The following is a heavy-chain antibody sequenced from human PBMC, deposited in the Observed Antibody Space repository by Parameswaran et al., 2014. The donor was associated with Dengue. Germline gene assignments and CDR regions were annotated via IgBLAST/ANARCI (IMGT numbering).Heavy chain of an antibody. D-gene: IGHD4-17*01. V-gene: IGHV5-10-1*01. Sequence: VRQMPGKGLEWMGRIDPSDSYTNYSPSFQGHVTISADKSISTAYLQWSSLKASDTAMYYCARQPFSDYGDYNWFDPWGQGTLVTVSS. J-gene: IGHJ5*02. CDR2: IDPSDSYT. CDR3: ARQPFSDYGDYNWFDP.